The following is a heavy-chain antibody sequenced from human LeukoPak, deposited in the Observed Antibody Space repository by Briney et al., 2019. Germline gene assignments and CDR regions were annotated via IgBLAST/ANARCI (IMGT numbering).Heavy chain of an antibody. CDR3: ARARETVAIDY. CDR2: INHSGST. V-gene: IGHV4-34*01. J-gene: IGHJ4*02. Sequence: SETLSLTCAVYGGSFGGYYWSWIRQPPGKGLEWIGEINHSGSTNYNPSLKSRVTVLVDTSKNQFSLKLTSVTAADTAVYYCARARETVAIDYWGQGTLVTVSS. CDR1: GGSFGGYY. D-gene: IGHD5-12*01.